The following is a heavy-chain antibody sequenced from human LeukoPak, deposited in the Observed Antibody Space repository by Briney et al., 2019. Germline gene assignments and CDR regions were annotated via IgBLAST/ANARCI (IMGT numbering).Heavy chain of an antibody. D-gene: IGHD2-15*01. Sequence: PGGSLRLSCAASGFTFSSYNMNWVRQAPGKGLEWVSYISSSSSTIYYADSMKGRFTISRDNAKNSLYLQMNSLRSEDTAVYYCARLYCRGGSCYSGDAFDIWGQGTMVTVSS. CDR2: ISSSSSTI. J-gene: IGHJ3*02. CDR3: ARLYCRGGSCYSGDAFDI. CDR1: GFTFSSYN. V-gene: IGHV3-48*01.